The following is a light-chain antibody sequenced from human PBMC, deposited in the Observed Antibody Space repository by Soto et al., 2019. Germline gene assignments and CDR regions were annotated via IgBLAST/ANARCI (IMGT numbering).Light chain of an antibody. Sequence: DIQMTQSPSTLSGSVGDRVTITCRASQTISSWLAWYQQKPGKAPKLLIYKASTLKSGVPSRFSGSGSGTEFTLTISSLQPDDFATYFCQQYSNYFRTFGQGTKVDIK. V-gene: IGKV1-5*03. CDR3: QQYSNYFRT. J-gene: IGKJ1*01. CDR1: QTISSW. CDR2: KAS.